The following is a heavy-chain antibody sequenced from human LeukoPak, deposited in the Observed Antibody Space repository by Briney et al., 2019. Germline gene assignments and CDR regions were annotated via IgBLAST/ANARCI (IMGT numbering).Heavy chain of an antibody. CDR2: INPNGGST. CDR1: GYTFTTYF. J-gene: IGHJ4*02. V-gene: IGHV1-46*01. CDR3: AREILSNRGTLDY. D-gene: IGHD5/OR15-5a*01. Sequence: GASVKVSCKESGYTFTTYFMHWVRQAPGQGLEWTGIINPNGGSTRYAQKFQGRVTMTRDTFTSTVYMELSSLSSEDTAVYYCAREILSNRGTLDYWGQGTLVTVSS.